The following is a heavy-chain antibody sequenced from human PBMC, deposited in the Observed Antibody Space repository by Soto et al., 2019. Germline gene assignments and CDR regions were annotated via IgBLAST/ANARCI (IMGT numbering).Heavy chain of an antibody. D-gene: IGHD3-16*01. CDR2: IKEDGSEA. Sequence: EVQLVESGGGLVQPGGSLRLSCAASGFTFSTYWMNWVRQAPGKGLEWVANIKEDGSEAYYVDSVKGRFTISRDNAKNSLYLDMNSLRGEDTAVYYCARDWGAPGRGSALGYYYHVGMDVW. CDR3: ARDWGAPGRGSALGYYYHVGMDV. J-gene: IGHJ6*01. V-gene: IGHV3-7*05. CDR1: GFTFSTYW.